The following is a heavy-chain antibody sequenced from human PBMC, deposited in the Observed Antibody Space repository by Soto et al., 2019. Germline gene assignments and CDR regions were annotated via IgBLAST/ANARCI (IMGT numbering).Heavy chain of an antibody. D-gene: IGHD1-1*01. CDR3: ARGRYGDY. V-gene: IGHV1-18*01. CDR1: GYTFTSYG. CDR2: ISAHNGNT. Sequence: QVHLVQSGAEVKKPGASVKVSCKASGYTFTSYGITWVRQAPGQGLEWMGWISAHNGNTDYAQKVQGRVIVTRDTSTSTAYMELRSLISDDTAVYYCARGRYGDYWGEGALVTVS. J-gene: IGHJ4*02.